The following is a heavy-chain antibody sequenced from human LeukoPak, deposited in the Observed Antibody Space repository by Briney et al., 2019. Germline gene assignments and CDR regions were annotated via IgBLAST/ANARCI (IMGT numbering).Heavy chain of an antibody. Sequence: PGGSLRLSCVASGFSFSSYSMNWVRQAPGKGLEWISYIGTSTTTIHCGDSVKGRYTISRDNAKNSLYLQMNNLRVEDTAVYYCARDRAYSFDIWGQGTMITVSS. CDR1: GFSFSSYS. J-gene: IGHJ3*02. V-gene: IGHV3-48*01. CDR3: ARDRAYSFDI. D-gene: IGHD2-21*01. CDR2: IGTSTTTI.